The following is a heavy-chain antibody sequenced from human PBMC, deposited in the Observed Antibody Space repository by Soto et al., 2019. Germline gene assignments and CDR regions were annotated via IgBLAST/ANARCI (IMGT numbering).Heavy chain of an antibody. CDR1: GFTFSTFW. CDR3: ARVRPGNYRDY. Sequence: EVLLVESGGGLVQPGGSLRLSCAASGFTFSTFWMDWVRQAPRKGLEWVAKIKEDGSEKYYADSVKGRFIISRDNARNSVYLQMNSLRAEDTAVYYCARVRPGNYRDYWGQGTLVTVSS. D-gene: IGHD3-10*01. J-gene: IGHJ4*02. V-gene: IGHV3-7*03. CDR2: IKEDGSEK.